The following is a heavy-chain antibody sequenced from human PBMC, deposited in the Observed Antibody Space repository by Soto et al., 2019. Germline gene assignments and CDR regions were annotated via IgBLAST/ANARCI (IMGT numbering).Heavy chain of an antibody. D-gene: IGHD1-26*01. Sequence: GGSLRLSCAASVFTFSSYWMSLVRQAPGKGLECVANIKQDGSEKYYVDSVKGRFTISRYNAKNSLYLQMNSLRAEDKAVYYCARDGSYYYSLYHYLDCWGKGTRVTVSS. CDR3: ARDGSYYYSLYHYLDC. CDR2: IKQDGSEK. J-gene: IGHJ4*02. CDR1: VFTFSSYW. V-gene: IGHV3-7*03.